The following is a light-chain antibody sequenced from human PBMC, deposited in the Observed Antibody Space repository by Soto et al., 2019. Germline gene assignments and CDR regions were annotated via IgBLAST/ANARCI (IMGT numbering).Light chain of an antibody. J-gene: IGLJ1*01. CDR2: TNT. CDR1: ISNIGSNT. CDR3: AAWDDSLNGRYV. V-gene: IGLV1-44*01. Sequence: QSVLTQPPSASGTPGQRVTISCFGSISNIGSNTVNWYQQLPGTAPKLLIHTNTQRPSGVPNRFSGSKSGTSASLAISGLQSEDEADYYCAAWDDSLNGRYVFGTGTKLTVL.